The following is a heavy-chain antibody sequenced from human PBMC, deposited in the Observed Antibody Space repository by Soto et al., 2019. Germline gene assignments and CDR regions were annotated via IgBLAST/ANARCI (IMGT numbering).Heavy chain of an antibody. J-gene: IGHJ5*02. CDR1: GFTFVNYA. CDR3: AKDRGPYCSGGICYPPSWFDP. CDR2: ITGIDGRT. V-gene: IGHV3-23*01. Sequence: LRLSFVGSGFTFVNYAMSWVRQAPGKGLEWVSSITGIDGRTYYADSAKGRFTISRDNPKNTLYLQMNNLRAEDTAMFYCAKDRGPYCSGGICYPPSWFDPWGQGTQVTVSS. D-gene: IGHD2-15*01.